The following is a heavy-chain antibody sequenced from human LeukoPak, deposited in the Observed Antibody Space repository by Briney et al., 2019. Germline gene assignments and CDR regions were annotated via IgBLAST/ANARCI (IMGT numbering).Heavy chain of an antibody. CDR1: GASISGSGYY. D-gene: IGHD6-19*01. Sequence: PSETLSLTCAVSGASISGSGYYLGWIRQPPGKGLEWIGNIYYTGSTYYNASLQSRVTISVDTSKNQFSLKLSSVTAADTAVYYCARGSEWLVQDYWGQGTLVTVSS. V-gene: IGHV4-39*07. CDR2: IYYTGST. J-gene: IGHJ4*02. CDR3: ARGSEWLVQDY.